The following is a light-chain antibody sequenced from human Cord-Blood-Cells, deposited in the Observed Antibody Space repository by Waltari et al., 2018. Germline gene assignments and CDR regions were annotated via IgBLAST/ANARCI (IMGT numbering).Light chain of an antibody. J-gene: IGKJ4*01. CDR2: DAS. CDR3: QQRSNWPLT. CDR1: QSVSSY. V-gene: IGKV3-11*01. Sequence: EIVLTQSPATLSLSPGEIDTLSCRASQSVSSYLAWYQQKPGQAPRLLIYDASNRATGIPARFSGSGSGTDFTLTISSLEPEDFAVYYCQQRSNWPLTFGGGTKVEIK.